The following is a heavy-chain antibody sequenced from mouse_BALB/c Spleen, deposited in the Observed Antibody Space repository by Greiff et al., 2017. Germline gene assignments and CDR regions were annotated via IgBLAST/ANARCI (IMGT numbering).Heavy chain of an antibody. CDR2: INPSNGRT. J-gene: IGHJ2*01. CDR1: GYTFTSYW. V-gene: IGHV1S81*02. CDR3: ARALHYDYGKNYFDY. Sequence: QVQLQQPGAELVKPGASVKLSCKASGYTFTSYWMHWVKQRPGQGLEWIGEINPSNGRTNYNEKFKSKATLTVDKSSSTAYMQLSSLTSEDSAVYYCARALHYDYGKNYFDYGGQGTTLTVSS. D-gene: IGHD2-4*01.